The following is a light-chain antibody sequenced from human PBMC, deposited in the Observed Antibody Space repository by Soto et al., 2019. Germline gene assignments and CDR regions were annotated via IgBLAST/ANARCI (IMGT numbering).Light chain of an antibody. CDR2: DAS. J-gene: IGKJ1*01. CDR3: QQRSNWPWT. V-gene: IGKV3-11*01. Sequence: EIVLTQSPDTLSLSPGERATLSFRASQTVSSYLAWYQQKPGQAPRLLIYDASNRATGIPARFSGSGSGTDFTLTISSLEPEDFAVYYCQQRSNWPWTFGQGTKVDIK. CDR1: QTVSSY.